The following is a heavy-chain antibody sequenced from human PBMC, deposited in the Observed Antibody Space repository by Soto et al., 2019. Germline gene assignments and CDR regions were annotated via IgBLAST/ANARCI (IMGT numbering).Heavy chain of an antibody. V-gene: IGHV3-23*01. D-gene: IGHD1-7*01. CDR2: MSGSSSTT. CDR1: GLTFSNYA. Sequence: GGSLGLSCATSGLTFSNYAMSWVRQAPGGGLEWVSSMSGSSSTTYYADSVRGRFTISRDRSKNTLYLQMSSLRAEDTALYYCAKNQERELPRVIDFWGQGTLVTV. J-gene: IGHJ4*02. CDR3: AKNQERELPRVIDF.